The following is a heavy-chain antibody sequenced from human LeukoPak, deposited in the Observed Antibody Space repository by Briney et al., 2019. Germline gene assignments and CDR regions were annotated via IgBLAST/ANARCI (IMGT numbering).Heavy chain of an antibody. D-gene: IGHD3-22*01. CDR1: GGSISSSNW. Sequence: SETLSLTCAVSGGSISSSNWWSWVRPPPGKGLEWIGEIYHSGSTNYNPSLKSRVTISVDKSKNQFSLKLSSVTAADTAVYYCARSSGYYLGDAFDIWGQGTMVTVSS. CDR3: ARSSGYYLGDAFDI. V-gene: IGHV4-4*02. J-gene: IGHJ3*02. CDR2: IYHSGST.